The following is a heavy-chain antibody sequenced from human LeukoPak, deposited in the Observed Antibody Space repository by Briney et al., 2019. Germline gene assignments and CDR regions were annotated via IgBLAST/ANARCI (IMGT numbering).Heavy chain of an antibody. D-gene: IGHD3-22*01. CDR1: GGSFSGYY. J-gene: IGHJ3*01. Sequence: SETLSLTCAVYGGSFSGYYWSWIRQPPGKGLEWIGEINHSGSTNYNPSLRSRVTISVDTSKNQFSLKLSSVTAADTAVYYCARAYDSSGYYDAFDVWGQGTMVTVSS. CDR3: ARAYDSSGYYDAFDV. V-gene: IGHV4-34*01. CDR2: INHSGST.